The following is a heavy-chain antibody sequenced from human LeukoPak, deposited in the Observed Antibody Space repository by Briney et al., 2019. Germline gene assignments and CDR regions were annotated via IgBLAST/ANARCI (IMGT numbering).Heavy chain of an antibody. CDR2: IYYSGST. CDR1: GGSISSSSYY. J-gene: IGHJ6*03. D-gene: IGHD6-25*01. CDR3: ARAAYSSGWTRTYYYYYYMDV. Sequence: SETLSLTCTVSGGSISSSSYYWGWIRQPPGKGLEWIGSIYYSGSTYYNPSLKSRVTISVDTSKNQFSLKLSSVTAADTAVYYCARAAYSSGWTRTYYYYYYMDVWGKGTTVTVSS. V-gene: IGHV4-39*07.